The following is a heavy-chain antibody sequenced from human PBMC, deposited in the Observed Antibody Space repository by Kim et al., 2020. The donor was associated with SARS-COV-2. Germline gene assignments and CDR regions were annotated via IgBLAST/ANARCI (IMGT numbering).Heavy chain of an antibody. CDR3: ARVILGPVVRGQNYGNDGFDI. J-gene: IGHJ3*02. CDR2: IYHSGTT. V-gene: IGHV4-4*02. CDR1: GGSISGSNW. Sequence: SETLSLTCAVSGGSISGSNWWCRVRQPPGKGVEWFCDIYHSGTTNYKPSVKSRFTISVDNSKNPFYLQLNSVTAADTAVYYCARVILGPVVRGQNYGNDGFDIWGQGTMVTVSS. D-gene: IGHD5-18*01.